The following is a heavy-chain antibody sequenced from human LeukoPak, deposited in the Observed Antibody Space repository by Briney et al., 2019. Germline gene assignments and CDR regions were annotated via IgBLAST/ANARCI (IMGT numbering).Heavy chain of an antibody. V-gene: IGHV3-74*01. CDR2: INSDGSST. J-gene: IGHJ5*02. CDR1: GFTFTRYW. Sequence: PGGSLRLSCAASGFTFTRYWMHWVRQAPGKGLVWVSRINSDGSSTSYADSVKGRFTISRDNSKNTLYLQMNSLRADDTAVYYCAKGKAYNNLDWFDPWGQGTLVTVSS. CDR3: AKGKAYNNLDWFDP. D-gene: IGHD4-11*01.